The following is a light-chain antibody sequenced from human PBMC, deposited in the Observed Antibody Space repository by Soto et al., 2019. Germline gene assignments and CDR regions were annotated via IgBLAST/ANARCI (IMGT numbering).Light chain of an antibody. CDR3: GSWDSSLSAWV. CDR2: DDD. V-gene: IGLV1-51*01. CDR1: TSNIGDNS. Sequence: QSVLTQPPSISAAPGQMVAISCSGTTSNIGDNSVSWYQHLPGTAPKVLIYDDDKRPSGIPDRFSGSKSGTSATLGITGFQTGDEADHYCGSWDSSLSAWVFGGGTKLTVL. J-gene: IGLJ3*02.